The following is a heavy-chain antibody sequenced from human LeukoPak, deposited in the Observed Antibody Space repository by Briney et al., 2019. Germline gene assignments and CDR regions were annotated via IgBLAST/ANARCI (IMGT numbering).Heavy chain of an antibody. CDR3: AKYYCTSGVRFLFDY. CDR1: GFTFSTYW. CDR2: IKPDGSEK. D-gene: IGHD2-8*01. V-gene: IGHV3-7*05. Sequence: GGSLRLSCAASGFTFSTYWMSWVRQAPGKGLEWVAIIKPDGSEKYYVDSVKGRFTISRDNAENSLYLQMNSLRAEDTAVYYCAKYYCTSGVRFLFDYWGQGTLVTVSS. J-gene: IGHJ4*02.